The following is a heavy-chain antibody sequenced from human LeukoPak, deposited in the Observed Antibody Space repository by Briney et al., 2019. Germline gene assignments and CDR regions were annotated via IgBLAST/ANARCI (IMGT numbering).Heavy chain of an antibody. CDR2: ISRVSEYI. V-gene: IGHV3-21*01. D-gene: IGHD3-10*01. CDR3: AKGATDTTRWFDP. J-gene: IGHJ3*01. CDR1: GFTFSSYE. Sequence: GGSLRLSCAASGFTFSSYEMNWVRQAPGKGLEWVSIISRVSEYIFYADSVKGRFTISRDNAKNSLYLQMNGLRAEDTAAYCGAKGATDTTRWFDPWGQGTMVTVSS.